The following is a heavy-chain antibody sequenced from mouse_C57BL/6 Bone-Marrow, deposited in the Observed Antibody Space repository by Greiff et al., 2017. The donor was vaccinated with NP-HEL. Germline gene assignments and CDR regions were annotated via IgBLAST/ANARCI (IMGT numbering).Heavy chain of an antibody. Sequence: VKLVESGAELARPGASVKLSCKASGYTFTSYGISWVKQRTGQGLEWIGEIYPRSGNTYYNEKFKGKATLTADISSSTAYMELRSLTSEDSAVYFCARGGYPDYWGQGTTLTVAS. V-gene: IGHV1-81*01. CDR3: ARGGYPDY. CDR1: GYTFTSYG. J-gene: IGHJ2*01. CDR2: IYPRSGNT.